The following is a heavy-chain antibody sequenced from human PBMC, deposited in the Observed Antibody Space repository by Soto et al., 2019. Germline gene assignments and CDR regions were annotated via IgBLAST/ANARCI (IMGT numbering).Heavy chain of an antibody. J-gene: IGHJ5*02. CDR1: GFTFSSYW. D-gene: IGHD1-1*01. V-gene: IGHV3-7*03. CDR3: AIYKLERWFDP. Sequence: GGSLRLSCAASGFTFSSYWMSWVRQAPGKGLEWVANIKQDGSEKYYVDSVKGRFTISRDNAKNSLYLQMNSLRAEDTAVYYCAIYKLERWFDPWGQGTLVTVSS. CDR2: IKQDGSEK.